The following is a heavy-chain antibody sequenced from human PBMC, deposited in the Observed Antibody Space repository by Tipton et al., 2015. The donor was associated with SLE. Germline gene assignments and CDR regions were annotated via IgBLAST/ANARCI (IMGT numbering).Heavy chain of an antibody. J-gene: IGHJ5*02. Sequence: TLSLTCAVYGGSFSGYYWSWLRQSPGKGLEWIGEINHSGSTNYNPSLKSRVTISVDRSNNQFSLNLSSVTAADTAVYYCARERIEEYGGKENWLGPWGQGPLVTVSS. CDR3: ARERIEEYGGKENWLGP. CDR1: GGSFSGYY. V-gene: IGHV4-34*01. CDR2: INHSGST. D-gene: IGHD4/OR15-4a*01.